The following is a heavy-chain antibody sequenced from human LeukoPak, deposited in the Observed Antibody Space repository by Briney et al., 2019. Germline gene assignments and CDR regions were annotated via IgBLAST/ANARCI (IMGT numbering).Heavy chain of an antibody. D-gene: IGHD3-22*01. Sequence: SETLSLPCTVSGGSISSSSYYWGWIRQPPGKGLEWIGSIYYSGSTYYNPSLKSRVTISVDTSKNQFSLKLSSVTAADTAVYYCARLHDYYDSSSNYYFDYWGQGALVIVSS. V-gene: IGHV4-39*01. J-gene: IGHJ4*02. CDR2: IYYSGST. CDR3: ARLHDYYDSSSNYYFDY. CDR1: GGSISSSSYY.